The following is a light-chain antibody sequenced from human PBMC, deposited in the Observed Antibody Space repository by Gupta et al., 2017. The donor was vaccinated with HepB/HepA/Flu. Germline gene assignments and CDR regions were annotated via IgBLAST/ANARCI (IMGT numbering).Light chain of an antibody. J-gene: IGKJ1*01. CDR2: GAS. Sequence: EIVMTQSPATLSVSPGERATLSCRASQSVSSNLAWYQQKPGQAPRLLIYGASTRATGIPARFSGSGYGTEFTLTIGSRQSEDFAVYYCQQYNNWPPWTFGQGTKVEIK. V-gene: IGKV3-15*01. CDR1: QSVSSN. CDR3: QQYNNWPPWT.